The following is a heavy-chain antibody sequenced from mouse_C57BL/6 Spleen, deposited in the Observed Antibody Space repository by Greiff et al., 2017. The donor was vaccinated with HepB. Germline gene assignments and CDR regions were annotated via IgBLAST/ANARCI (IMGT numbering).Heavy chain of an antibody. CDR3: ARYLDY. D-gene: IGHD5-1*01. Sequence: VQLKQPGAELVMPGASVKLSCKASGYTFTSYWMHWVKQRPGQGLEWIGEIDPSDSYTNYNQKFKGKSTLTVDKSSSTAYMQLSSLTSEDSAVYYCARYLDYWGQGTTLTVSS. J-gene: IGHJ2*01. CDR1: GYTFTSYW. CDR2: IDPSDSYT. V-gene: IGHV1-69*01.